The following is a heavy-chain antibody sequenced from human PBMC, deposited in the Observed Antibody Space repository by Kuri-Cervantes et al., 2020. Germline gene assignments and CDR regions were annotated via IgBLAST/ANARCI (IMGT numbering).Heavy chain of an antibody. V-gene: IGHV3-30*03. CDR2: ISYDGSTK. CDR3: ARVRGVGSYAYVAD. CDR1: GFTFSSFG. D-gene: IGHD3-16*01. J-gene: IGHJ4*02. Sequence: GGSLRLSCAASGFTFSSFGMHWVRQAPGKGLEWVAVISYDGSTKYYADSVKGRFTISRDNAKNSVYLQMNSLRAEDTAVYYCARVRGVGSYAYVADWGQGILVTVSS.